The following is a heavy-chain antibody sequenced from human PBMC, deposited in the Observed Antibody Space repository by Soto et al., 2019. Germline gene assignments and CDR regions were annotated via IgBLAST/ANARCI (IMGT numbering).Heavy chain of an antibody. CDR1: VYTFNRYY. CDR3: ARGVVVKVYEMGGPDY. Sequence: GXSVKVSCKASVYTFNRYYMHWVRQAPGQGLEWMGIINPSGGSPNYAQKFLGRLTMTRDTSTSTVYMELSGLTSEDTAMYFCARGVVVKVYEMGGPDYWGQGTLATVSS. CDR2: INPSGGSP. D-gene: IGHD2-8*01. V-gene: IGHV1-46*02. J-gene: IGHJ4*02.